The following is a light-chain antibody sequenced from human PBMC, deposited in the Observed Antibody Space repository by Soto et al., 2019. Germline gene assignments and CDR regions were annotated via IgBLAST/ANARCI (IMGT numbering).Light chain of an antibody. CDR2: DAS. Sequence: DTQMTQSPSTLSASVGDTVTITCRASQTIYTWLAWYQQKPGKAPKVIIYDASTLESGVPSSFSGSGSGTEFTLTISGLQPDDFATYYCQQYNDYLPYTFGQGTKVQIK. CDR1: QTIYTW. CDR3: QQYNDYLPYT. V-gene: IGKV1-5*01. J-gene: IGKJ2*01.